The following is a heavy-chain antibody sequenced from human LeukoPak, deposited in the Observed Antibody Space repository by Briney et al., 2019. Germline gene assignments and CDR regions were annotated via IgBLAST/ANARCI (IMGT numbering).Heavy chain of an antibody. CDR2: INPNSGAT. CDR1: GYTFTGYY. J-gene: IGHJ5*02. D-gene: IGHD3-10*01. V-gene: IGHV1-2*02. Sequence: GASVKVSCKASGYTFTGYYIHWVRQAPGQGLEWMAWINPNSGATNYAQKFQGRVTMTRDTSISTAYMELSRLTSDDTAVYFRARGRFGEWDNWFDPWGQGTLVTVSS. CDR3: ARGRFGEWDNWFDP.